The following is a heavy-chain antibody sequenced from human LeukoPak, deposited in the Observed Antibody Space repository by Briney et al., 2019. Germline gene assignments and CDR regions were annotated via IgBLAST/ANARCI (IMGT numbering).Heavy chain of an antibody. CDR2: IYQSGST. Sequence: PSETLSLTCDVSGDSIGSSYWWSWVRQSPGKGLEWIGEIYQSGSTNYNPSLESRVTISIDKSKNQFSLKLSSVTVADTAVYYCGRVSLWFGAFDDWGQGILVTVSS. D-gene: IGHD3-10*01. J-gene: IGHJ4*02. V-gene: IGHV4-4*02. CDR1: GDSIGSSYW. CDR3: GRVSLWFGAFDD.